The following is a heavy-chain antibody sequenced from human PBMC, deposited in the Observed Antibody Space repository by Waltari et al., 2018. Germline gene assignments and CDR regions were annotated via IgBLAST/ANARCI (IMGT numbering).Heavy chain of an antibody. D-gene: IGHD6-19*01. Sequence: EVQLLESGGGLVQPGGSLRLSYEASGFKFSSYGMSWVRQAPGKGLEWVSVISDSGGTKYYADSVKGRFTISRDNSKNTLQMQMNSLTAEDTAVYYCVKGALSAKKFDGWGQGILVTVSS. CDR3: VKGALSAKKFDG. CDR2: ISDSGGTK. J-gene: IGHJ4*02. CDR1: GFKFSSYG. V-gene: IGHV3-23*01.